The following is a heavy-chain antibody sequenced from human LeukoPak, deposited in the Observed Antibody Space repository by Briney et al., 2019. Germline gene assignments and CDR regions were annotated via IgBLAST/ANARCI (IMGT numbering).Heavy chain of an antibody. Sequence: PSQTLSLTCAVSGGSISSGGYSWSWIRQPPGKGLEWIGYIYHSGSTYYNPSLKSRVTISVDTSKNQFSLKLSSVTAADTAVYYCERELLSWAVTKKLEGYPLSFDPWGQGTLVTVSS. CDR2: IYHSGST. V-gene: IGHV4-30-2*01. J-gene: IGHJ5*02. CDR1: GGSISSGGYS. D-gene: IGHD1-1*01. CDR3: ERELLSWAVTKKLEGYPLSFDP.